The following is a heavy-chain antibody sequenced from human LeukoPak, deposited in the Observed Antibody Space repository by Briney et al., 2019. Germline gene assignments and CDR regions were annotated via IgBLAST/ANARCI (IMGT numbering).Heavy chain of an antibody. V-gene: IGHV3-15*01. CDR1: GFTFSNAW. CDR3: TTAPATMVRGVIELDY. J-gene: IGHJ4*02. CDR2: IKSKTDGGTT. D-gene: IGHD3-10*01. Sequence: GGSLRLSCAASGFTFSNAWMSWFRQAPGKGLEWVGRIKSKTDGGTTDYAAPVKGRFTISRDDSKNTLYLQMNSLKTEDTAVYYCTTAPATMVRGVIELDYWGQGTLVTVSS.